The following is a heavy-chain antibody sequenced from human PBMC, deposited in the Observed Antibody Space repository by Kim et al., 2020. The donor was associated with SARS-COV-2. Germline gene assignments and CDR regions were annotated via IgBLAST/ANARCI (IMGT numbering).Heavy chain of an antibody. V-gene: IGHV4-39*01. Sequence: TYYNPSLKSRVTISVDTSKNQFSLKLSSVTAADTAVYYCAEWELRRGGLYWGQGTLVTVSS. CDR3: AEWELRRGGLY. D-gene: IGHD1-26*01. CDR2: T. J-gene: IGHJ4*02.